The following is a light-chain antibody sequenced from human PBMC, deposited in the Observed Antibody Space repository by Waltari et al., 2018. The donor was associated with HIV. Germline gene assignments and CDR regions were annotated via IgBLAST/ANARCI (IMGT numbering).Light chain of an antibody. Sequence: QPVLAQPSSPTAPPGQRVTISCTACSSKRGEGFVLLWYQQLPGIAPKLLIYAATNRHSGVPDRFSGSRSATSASLAITGLQAEDEADYYCQSYDSSLSSYVFASGTRVTVL. J-gene: IGLJ1*01. CDR2: AAT. V-gene: IGLV1-40*01. CDR3: QSYDSSLSSYV. CDR1: SSKRGEGFV.